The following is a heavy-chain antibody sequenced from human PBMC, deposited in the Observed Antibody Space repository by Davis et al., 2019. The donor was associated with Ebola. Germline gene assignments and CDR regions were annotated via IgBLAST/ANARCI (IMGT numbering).Heavy chain of an antibody. CDR1: GFTFSQTH. J-gene: IGHJ4*02. CDR3: ARAYSSSPLGY. V-gene: IGHV3-30-3*01. Sequence: GGSLRLSCAASGFTFSQTHMHWVRQTPGKGLEWLALISHDGAGIQYGDSVKGRFTVSRDNAKNSLYLQMNSLRAEDTAVYYCARAYSSSPLGYWGQGTLVTVSS. D-gene: IGHD6-6*01. CDR2: ISHDGAGI.